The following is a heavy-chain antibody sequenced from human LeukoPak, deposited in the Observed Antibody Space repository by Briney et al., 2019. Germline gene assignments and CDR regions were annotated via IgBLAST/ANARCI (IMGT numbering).Heavy chain of an antibody. D-gene: IGHD2-2*02. CDR1: GYSITSGYY. V-gene: IGHV4-38-2*02. CDR2: IYHTGNT. J-gene: IGHJ4*02. Sequence: PSETLSLTCSVSGYSITSGYYWGWIRQPPGKGLEWIGSIYHTGNTFYDPSFNSRVTISVDTSKNQFSLSLSSVTAADTAVYYCARYCSSTTCYTRGGDYWGQGTLVTVSS. CDR3: ARYCSSTTCYTRGGDY.